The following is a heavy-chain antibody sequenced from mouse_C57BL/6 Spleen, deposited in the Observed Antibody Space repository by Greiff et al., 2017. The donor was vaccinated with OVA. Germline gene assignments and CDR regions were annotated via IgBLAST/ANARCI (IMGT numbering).Heavy chain of an antibody. Sequence: VQLQQSGPELVKPGASVKISCKASGYAFSSSWMNWVQQRPGKGLEWIGRIYPGDGDTNYNGKFKGKATLTADKSSSTAYMQLSSLTSEDSAVYFCARAYYSNYGYYFDYWGQGTTLTVSS. J-gene: IGHJ2*01. D-gene: IGHD2-5*01. CDR2: IYPGDGDT. CDR3: ARAYYSNYGYYFDY. CDR1: GYAFSSSW. V-gene: IGHV1-82*01.